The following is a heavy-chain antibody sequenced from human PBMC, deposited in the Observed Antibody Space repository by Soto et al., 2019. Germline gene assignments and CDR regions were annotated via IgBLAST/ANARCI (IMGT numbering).Heavy chain of an antibody. D-gene: IGHD6-13*01. CDR3: AKPLGPLRSSWYSH. Sequence: LETLSLTCAVYGGSFSGYYWSWIRQPPGKGLEWIGEINHSGSTNYNPSLKSRVTISVDTSKNQFSLKLSSVTAADTAVYYCAKPLGPLRSSWYSHWGQGTLVTVSS. CDR2: INHSGST. V-gene: IGHV4-34*01. CDR1: GGSFSGYY. J-gene: IGHJ4*02.